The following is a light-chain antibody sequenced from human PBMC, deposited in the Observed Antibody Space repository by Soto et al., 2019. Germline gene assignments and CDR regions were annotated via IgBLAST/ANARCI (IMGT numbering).Light chain of an antibody. CDR3: SSYTSSSTWV. J-gene: IGLJ3*02. CDR1: GSDVGGNNN. V-gene: IGLV2-14*01. CDR2: EVN. Sequence: QSVLTQPASVSGSPGQSITISCTGTGSDVGGNNNVSWYQQHPGKVPKLMICEVNNRPPGVSNGFSGSKSVNTASLTISGLQTEDEADYYCSSYTSSSTWVFGGGTKLTVL.